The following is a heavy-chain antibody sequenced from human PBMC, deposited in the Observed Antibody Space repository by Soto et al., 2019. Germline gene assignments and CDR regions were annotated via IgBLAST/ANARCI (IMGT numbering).Heavy chain of an antibody. J-gene: IGHJ4*02. CDR1: GYTFTSYD. CDR3: ARAKGYCSSTSCYAGGIRDYFDY. V-gene: IGHV1-8*01. Sequence: ASVKVSCTASGYTFTSYDINWVRQATGQGLEWMGWMNPNSGNTGYAQKFQGRVTMTRNTSISTAYMELSSLRSEDTAVYYCARAKGYCSSTSCYAGGIRDYFDYWGQGTLVTVSS. D-gene: IGHD2-2*01. CDR2: MNPNSGNT.